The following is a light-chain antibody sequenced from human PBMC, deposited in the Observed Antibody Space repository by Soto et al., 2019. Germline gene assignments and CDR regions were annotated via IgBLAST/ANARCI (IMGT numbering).Light chain of an antibody. V-gene: IGKV3-20*01. J-gene: IGKJ1*01. CDR1: QSLSSNY. CDR2: DAF. Sequence: EIVLTQSPGTLSLSPGERATLSCRASQSLSSNYLAWYQQKPGQAPRLLIYDAFSRATGIPDRFSASGSGTDFTLTISRLEPEDFAVYYCQQYKTFGQGTKVDIK. CDR3: QQYKT.